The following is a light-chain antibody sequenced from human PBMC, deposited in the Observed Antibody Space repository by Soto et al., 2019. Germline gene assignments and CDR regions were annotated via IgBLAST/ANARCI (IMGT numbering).Light chain of an antibody. CDR2: EAS. CDR3: QQRSNWPLT. V-gene: IGKV3-11*01. CDR1: QSGSRY. Sequence: EIVLTQSPATLSFSPGEIDTLSCRASQSGSRYLAWYQQNPGQAPRLLIYEASNRATGIPARFSCSGSGTDFTLTISSLEPEDFAVYYCQQRSNWPLTFGGGTKVEIK. J-gene: IGKJ4*01.